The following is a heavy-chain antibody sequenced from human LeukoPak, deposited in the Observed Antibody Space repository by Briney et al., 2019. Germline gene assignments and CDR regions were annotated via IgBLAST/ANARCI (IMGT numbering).Heavy chain of an antibody. CDR2: FDPEDGET. V-gene: IGHV1-24*01. CDR1: GYTLTELS. CDR3: ATREIAAAGWGFDY. Sequence: ASVKVSCKVSGYTLTELSMHWVRQAPGKGLEWMGGFDPEDGETIYAQKFQGRVTMTEDTSTDTAYMELSSLRSEDTAVYYCATREIAAAGWGFDYWGQGTLVTVSS. D-gene: IGHD6-13*01. J-gene: IGHJ4*02.